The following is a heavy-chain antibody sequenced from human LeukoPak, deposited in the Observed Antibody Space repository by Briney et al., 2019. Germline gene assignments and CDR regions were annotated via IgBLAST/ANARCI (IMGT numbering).Heavy chain of an antibody. CDR1: GFTFSDYY. J-gene: IGHJ3*02. D-gene: IGHD5-12*01. V-gene: IGHV3-11*01. CDR3: ARRTYDSWRHAFDI. CDR2: ISSSGSTI. Sequence: GGSLRLSCAASGFTFSDYYMSWIRQAPGKGLEWVSYISSSGSTIYYADSVKGRFTISRDNAKNSLYLQMNSLRAEDTAVYYCARRTYDSWRHAFDIWGQGTMVTVSS.